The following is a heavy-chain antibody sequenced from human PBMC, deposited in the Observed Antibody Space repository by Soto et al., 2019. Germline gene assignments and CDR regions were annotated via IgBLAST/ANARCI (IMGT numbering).Heavy chain of an antibody. V-gene: IGHV4-31*03. CDR2: IYYSGST. Sequence: PSETLSLTCTVSGGSISSGGYYWSWIRQHPGKGLEWIGYIYYSGSTYYNPSLKSRVTISVDTSKNQFSLKLSSVTAADTAVYYCARDLGSPTVTHRSSGDAFDIWGQGTMVTVSS. D-gene: IGHD4-17*01. J-gene: IGHJ3*02. CDR1: GGSISSGGYY. CDR3: ARDLGSPTVTHRSSGDAFDI.